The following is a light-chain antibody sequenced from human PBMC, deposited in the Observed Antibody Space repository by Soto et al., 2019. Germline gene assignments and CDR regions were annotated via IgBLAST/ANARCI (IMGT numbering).Light chain of an antibody. V-gene: IGLV2-23*01. CDR2: GGT. J-gene: IGLJ1*01. CDR3: CSYAGSTTFYV. CDR1: SSDVGSYNL. Sequence: QSALTQPASVSGSPGQSITISCTGTSSDVGSYNLVSWYQQHPGKAPKLMIYGGTKRPSGISDRFSGSKSGNTASLTISGLQAEDEVDYFCCSYAGSTTFYVFGTGTKLTVL.